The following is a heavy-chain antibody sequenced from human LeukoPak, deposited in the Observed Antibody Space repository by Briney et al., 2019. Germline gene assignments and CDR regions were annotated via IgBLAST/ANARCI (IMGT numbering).Heavy chain of an antibody. J-gene: IGHJ4*02. CDR2: IDEDGDEK. CDR1: GFTFGNYW. D-gene: IGHD4-23*01. CDR3: ARDVNGGYFDY. V-gene: IGHV3-7*01. Sequence: GGSLRLSCAASGFTFGNYWMSWVRREEGKGRQWVANIDEDGDEKKYVDCGKGRFTISRDNAKNSVYLQMNSLRVDDMGVYFCARDVNGGYFDYWGQGILVTVSS.